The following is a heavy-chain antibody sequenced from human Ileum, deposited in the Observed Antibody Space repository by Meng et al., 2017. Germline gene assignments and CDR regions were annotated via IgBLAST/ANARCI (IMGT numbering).Heavy chain of an antibody. CDR3: ARSSLGWPFLPFDY. Sequence: QVQLVQSGAEVKKPGPSVKVSCKAAGGTFSSYTIRWVRQAPGQGLEWMGRIIPILGIANYAQKFQGRVTITADKSTSTAYMELSSLRSEDTAVYYCARSSLGWPFLPFDYWGQGTLVTVSS. CDR2: IIPILGIA. V-gene: IGHV1-69*02. J-gene: IGHJ4*02. CDR1: GGTFSSYT. D-gene: IGHD3-3*01.